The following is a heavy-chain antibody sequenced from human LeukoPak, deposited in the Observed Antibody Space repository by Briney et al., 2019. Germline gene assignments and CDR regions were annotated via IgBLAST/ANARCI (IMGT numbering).Heavy chain of an antibody. Sequence: GASVKVSCKASGYTFTSYGISWVRQAPGQGLEWMGWISAYNGNTNYAQKLQGRVTMTTDTSTSTAYMELRSLRSDDTAVYYCARALTLQLWFPALGYWGQGTLVTVSS. J-gene: IGHJ4*02. CDR1: GYTFTSYG. CDR2: ISAYNGNT. V-gene: IGHV1-18*01. CDR3: ARALTLQLWFPALGY. D-gene: IGHD5-18*01.